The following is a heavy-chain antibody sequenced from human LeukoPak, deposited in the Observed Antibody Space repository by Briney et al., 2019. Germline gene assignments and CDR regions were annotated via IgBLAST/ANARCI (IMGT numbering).Heavy chain of an antibody. CDR1: GFTFSDYY. J-gene: IGHJ4*02. Sequence: PGGSLRLSCAASGFTFSDYYMLWIRQAPGKGLEWVSYISSSSSYKNYADSVKGRFTISRDNAKNTLYLQMNSLRGEDTAVYYCARAPYTAGRGYYFDSWGQGTLVTVSS. CDR2: ISSSSSYK. D-gene: IGHD2-8*02. V-gene: IGHV3-11*06. CDR3: ARAPYTAGRGYYFDS.